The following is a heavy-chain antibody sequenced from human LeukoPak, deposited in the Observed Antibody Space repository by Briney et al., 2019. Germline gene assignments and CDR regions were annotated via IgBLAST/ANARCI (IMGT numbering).Heavy chain of an antibody. CDR2: IIPILGIA. CDR3: ARAYYYDSSGYLGRAFDY. CDR1: RGSFSSYA. Sequence: GASVKVSCKASRGSFSSYAISWVRQAPGQGLEWMGRIIPILGIANYAQKFQGRVTITADKSTSTAYMELSSLRSEDTAVYYCARAYYYDSSGYLGRAFDYWGQGTLVTVSS. J-gene: IGHJ4*02. V-gene: IGHV1-69*04. D-gene: IGHD3-22*01.